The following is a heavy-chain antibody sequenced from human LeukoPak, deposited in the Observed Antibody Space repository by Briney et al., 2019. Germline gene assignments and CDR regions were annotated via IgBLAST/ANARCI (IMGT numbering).Heavy chain of an antibody. J-gene: IGHJ4*02. Sequence: GGSLRLSCGASGFTLSSYWMTWVRQAPGKGLEWVANIKEDGSKKYYVESVRGRFTISRDNAENSLYLQMNSLRADDTAIYYCARVRGEAPFDYWGLGTLVTVSS. CDR1: GFTLSSYW. V-gene: IGHV3-7*04. CDR2: IKEDGSKK. CDR3: ARVRGEAPFDY.